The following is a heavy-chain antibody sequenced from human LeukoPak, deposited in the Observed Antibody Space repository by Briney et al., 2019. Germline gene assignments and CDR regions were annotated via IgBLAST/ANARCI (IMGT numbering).Heavy chain of an antibody. CDR2: INPNSGGT. CDR1: GYTFTGYY. V-gene: IGHV1-2*06. D-gene: IGHD3-3*01. J-gene: IGHJ4*02. CDR3: ARVDDFWSGYYID. Sequence: ASVKVSCKASGYTFTGYYMHWVRQAPGQGLEWMGRINPNSGGTNYAQKFQGRVTMTRDTSISTAYMELSRLRSDDTAVYYCARVDDFWSGYYIDWGQGTLVTVSS.